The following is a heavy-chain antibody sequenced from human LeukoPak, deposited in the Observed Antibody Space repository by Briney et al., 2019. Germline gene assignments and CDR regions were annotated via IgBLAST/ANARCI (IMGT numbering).Heavy chain of an antibody. V-gene: IGHV4-31*03. J-gene: IGHJ5*02. CDR2: IYYSGST. Sequence: PSETLSLTCTVSGGSISSGGYYWSWIRQHPGKGLEWIGYIYYSGSTYYNPSLKSRVTISVDTSKNQFSLKLSSVTAADTAVYYCARGVDTAMVTGWFDPWGQGTLVTVSS. D-gene: IGHD5-18*01. CDR3: ARGVDTAMVTGWFDP. CDR1: GGSISSGGYY.